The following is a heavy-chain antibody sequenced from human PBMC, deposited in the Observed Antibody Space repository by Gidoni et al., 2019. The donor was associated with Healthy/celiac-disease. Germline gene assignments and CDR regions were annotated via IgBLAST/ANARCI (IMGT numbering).Heavy chain of an antibody. CDR1: GGTFSSYA. D-gene: IGHD6-6*01. CDR2: IIPIVGIG. J-gene: IGHJ4*02. V-gene: IGHV1-69*17. CDR3: VGAARPRGY. Sequence: QVQLVQYGAEVTTPGSSVKVSCKASGGTFSSYALSGVRQAPGQGLEWLGGIIPIVGIGNYAQKFQGRVTITAEKATSTAYMELSSLRSEDTAVYYGVGAARPRGYWGQGTLVTVSS.